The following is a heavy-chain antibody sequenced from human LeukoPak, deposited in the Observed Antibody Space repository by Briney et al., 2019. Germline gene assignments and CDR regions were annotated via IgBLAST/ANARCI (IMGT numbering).Heavy chain of an antibody. Sequence: SETLSLTCTVSGDSISTYYWSWIRQPPGKGLEWIGYIYYRVTSDYNPSLKSRVTMSVDMSTRQISLKLSSVTAADTAVYYCARVQVAGYFDYWGQGTLVTVSS. J-gene: IGHJ4*02. CDR3: ARVQVAGYFDY. CDR1: GDSISTYY. V-gene: IGHV4-59*01. CDR2: IYYRVTS. D-gene: IGHD6-19*01.